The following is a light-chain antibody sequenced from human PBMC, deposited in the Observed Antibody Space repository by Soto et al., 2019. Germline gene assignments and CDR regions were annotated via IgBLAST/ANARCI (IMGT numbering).Light chain of an antibody. V-gene: IGKV3-15*01. Sequence: EIVLTQSPATLSLSPGERATLSCRASQSVRGNLAWYQQKPGQSPRLLIYGASSRATGIPVRFSGSGSGTEFTLTISSLQSEDFAAYYCQQYNNWPFITFGQGTRLEIK. CDR1: QSVRGN. J-gene: IGKJ5*01. CDR2: GAS. CDR3: QQYNNWPFIT.